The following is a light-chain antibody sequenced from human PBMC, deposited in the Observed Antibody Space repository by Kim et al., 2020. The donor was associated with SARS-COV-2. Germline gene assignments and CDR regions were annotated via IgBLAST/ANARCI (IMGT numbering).Light chain of an antibody. CDR3: SSYTSSSTPYV. Sequence: QSIPRSCTGTSSDVGGYNYVSWYQQHPGKAPKLMIYDVSNRPSGVSNRFSGSKSGNTASLTISGLQAEDEADYYCSSYTSSSTPYVFGTGTKVTVL. CDR1: SSDVGGYNY. CDR2: DVS. V-gene: IGLV2-14*03. J-gene: IGLJ1*01.